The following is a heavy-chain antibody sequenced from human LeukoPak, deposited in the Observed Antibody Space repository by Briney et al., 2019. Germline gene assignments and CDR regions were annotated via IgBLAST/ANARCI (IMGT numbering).Heavy chain of an antibody. CDR1: GFTFSSYG. D-gene: IGHD3-10*01. CDR2: ISYDGSNK. CDR3: AKVGLGSGSHWGVDY. Sequence: GRSLRLSCAASGFTFSSYGMHWVRQAPGKGLEWVAVISYDGSNKYYADSVKGRFTISRDNSKNTLYLQMNSLRAEDTAVCYCAKVGLGSGSHWGVDYWGQGTLVTVSS. V-gene: IGHV3-30*18. J-gene: IGHJ4*02.